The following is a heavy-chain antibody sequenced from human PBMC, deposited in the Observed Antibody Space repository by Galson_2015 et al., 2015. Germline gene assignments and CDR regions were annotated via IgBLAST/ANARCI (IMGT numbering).Heavy chain of an antibody. Sequence: PALVKPTQTLTLTCTFSGFSLSTSGMRVSWIRQPPGKALEWLALIDWDDDKYYSTSLKTRLTISKDTSKNQVVLTMTNMDPVDTATYYCARIPRYCSGGSCYRAWGAFEIWGQGTMVTVSS. D-gene: IGHD2-15*01. J-gene: IGHJ3*02. CDR1: GFSLSTSGMR. CDR2: IDWDDDK. V-gene: IGHV2-70*01. CDR3: ARIPRYCSGGSCYRAWGAFEI.